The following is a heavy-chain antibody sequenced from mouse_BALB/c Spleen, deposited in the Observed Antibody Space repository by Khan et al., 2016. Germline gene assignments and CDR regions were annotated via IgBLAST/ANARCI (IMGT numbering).Heavy chain of an antibody. V-gene: IGHV1-7*01. CDR3: AYGNYPYYYAMDY. CDR1: DYTFTSYW. CDR2: INPNTGYA. J-gene: IGHJ4*01. Sequence: QVQLQQSGAELAKPGASVKMSCKASDYTFTSYWMHWVKQRPGQGLEWIGYINPNTGYAAYNQKFQDKATLTADKSSNTAYMEMNSLTSEDSVVYYCAYGNYPYYYAMDYWGQGTSVTVSS. D-gene: IGHD2-1*01.